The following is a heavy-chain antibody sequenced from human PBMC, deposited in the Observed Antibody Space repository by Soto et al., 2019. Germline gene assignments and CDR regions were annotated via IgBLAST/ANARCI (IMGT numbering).Heavy chain of an antibody. CDR1: GFTFSSYS. V-gene: IGHV3-21*01. CDR2: ISSSSSYI. J-gene: IGHJ6*02. Sequence: RRLSCAASGFTFSSYSMNWVRQAPGKGLEWVSSISSSSSYIYYADSVKGRFTISRDNAKNSLYLQMNSLRAEDTAVYYCARGYIVGATIYYYYYYGMDVWGQGTTVTVSS. D-gene: IGHD1-26*01. CDR3: ARGYIVGATIYYYYYYGMDV.